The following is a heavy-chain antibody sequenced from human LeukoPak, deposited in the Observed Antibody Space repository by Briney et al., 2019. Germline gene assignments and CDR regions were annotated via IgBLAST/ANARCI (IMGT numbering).Heavy chain of an antibody. J-gene: IGHJ6*02. Sequence: GASVKVSCKASGGTFSSYAISWVRQAPGQGLEWMGGIIPIFGTANYAQKFRGRVTITADESTSTAYMELSSLRSEDTAVYYCARGDLGTGASVTSGFINYYGMDVWGQGTTVTVSS. CDR2: IIPIFGTA. D-gene: IGHD4-17*01. V-gene: IGHV1-69*13. CDR1: GGTFSSYA. CDR3: ARGDLGTGASVTSGFINYYGMDV.